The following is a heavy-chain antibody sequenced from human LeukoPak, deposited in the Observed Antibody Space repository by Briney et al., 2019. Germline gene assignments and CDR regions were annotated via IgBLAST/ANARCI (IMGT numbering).Heavy chain of an antibody. CDR2: IIPIFGTA. J-gene: IGHJ5*02. CDR3: AREGRFRVAARPGWFDP. Sequence: ASVKVSCKASGGTFSSYAISWVRQAPGQGLEWMGGIIPIFGTANYARKFQGRVTITTDESTSTAYMELSSLRSEDTAVYYCAREGRFRVAARPGWFDPWGQGTLVTVSS. D-gene: IGHD6-6*01. V-gene: IGHV1-69*05. CDR1: GGTFSSYA.